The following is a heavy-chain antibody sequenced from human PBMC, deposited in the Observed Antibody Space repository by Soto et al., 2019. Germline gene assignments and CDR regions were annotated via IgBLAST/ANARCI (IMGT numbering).Heavy chain of an antibody. V-gene: IGHV1-69*01. CDR1: GGTFSSYA. J-gene: IGHJ6*02. D-gene: IGHD2-15*01. Sequence: QVQLVQSGAEVKKPGSSVKVSCKASGGTFSSYAISWVRQAPGQGLEWMGGIIPIFGTANYAQKFQGRVTITADESTSTAYMELSRLRSEDTAVYYCARRGGYCSGGSCDYYYYGMDVWGQGTTVTVSS. CDR3: ARRGGYCSGGSCDYYYYGMDV. CDR2: IIPIFGTA.